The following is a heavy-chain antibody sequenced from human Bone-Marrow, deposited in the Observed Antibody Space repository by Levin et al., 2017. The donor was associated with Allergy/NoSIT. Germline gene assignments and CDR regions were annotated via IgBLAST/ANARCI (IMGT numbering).Heavy chain of an antibody. CDR1: GFSFSGSA. V-gene: IGHV3-73*01. J-gene: IGHJ4*02. CDR3: TRRRTDTADTYFDY. Sequence: GGSLRLSCAASGFSFSGSAIHWVRQASGKGLEWVGRIRSKANNYATAYAASVKGRFTISRDDSKNTAYLQMNSLKIEDTAVYFCTRRRTDTADTYFDYWGQGTLVTVSS. D-gene: IGHD5-18*01. CDR2: IRSKANNYAT.